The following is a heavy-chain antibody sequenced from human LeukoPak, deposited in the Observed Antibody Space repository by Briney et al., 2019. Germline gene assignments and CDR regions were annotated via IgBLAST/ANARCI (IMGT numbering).Heavy chain of an antibody. Sequence: PSETLSLTCAVYGGSFSGYYWSWIRQPPGNGLGWIGEINHSGSTNYNPSLKSRVTISVDTSKNQFSLKLSSVTAADTAVYYCARHGLWFVSYPNWFDPWGQGTLVTVSS. CDR3: ARHGLWFVSYPNWFDP. CDR1: GGSFSGYY. V-gene: IGHV4-34*01. D-gene: IGHD3-10*01. CDR2: INHSGST. J-gene: IGHJ5*02.